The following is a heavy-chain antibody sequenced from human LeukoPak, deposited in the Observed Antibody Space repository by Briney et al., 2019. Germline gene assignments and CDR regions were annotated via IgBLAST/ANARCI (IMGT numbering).Heavy chain of an antibody. V-gene: IGHV1-46*01. J-gene: IGHJ3*02. CDR3: ARAPSMVVIPGAFDI. CDR1: GYTFTSYF. CDR2: INPSGGAT. D-gene: IGHD2-21*01. Sequence: ASVKVSCKASGYTFTSYFLHWVRQAPGQGLEWMGIINPSGGATSYAQQFQGRVTMTRDMSTSTVYMELSSLRSEDTAVFYCARAPSMVVIPGAFDIWGQGTMVTVSS.